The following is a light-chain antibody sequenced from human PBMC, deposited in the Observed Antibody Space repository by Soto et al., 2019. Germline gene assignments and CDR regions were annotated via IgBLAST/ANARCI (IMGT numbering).Light chain of an antibody. CDR1: SSDVGGYNY. CDR3: CSFSGSNTLYV. CDR2: DVS. V-gene: IGLV2-8*01. Sequence: QSALTQPPSASGSPGQSVAISCTGTSSDVGGYNYVSWYQQHPGKAPKLMIYDVSQRPSGVPDRFSGSKSGSTASLTISGLQAEDEADYYCCSFSGSNTLYVFGTGTKLTVL. J-gene: IGLJ1*01.